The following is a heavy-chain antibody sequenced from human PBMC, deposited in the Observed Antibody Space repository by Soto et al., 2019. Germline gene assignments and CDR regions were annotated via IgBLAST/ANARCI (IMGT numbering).Heavy chain of an antibody. V-gene: IGHV4-39*01. J-gene: IGHJ3*02. D-gene: IGHD3-16*02. CDR1: GSPISSISYS. Sequence: SDTLYLTFTVPGSPISSISYSWGWIRQPTGKGREWIGSIYYRGSTYYNPSLKSRVTISVDTSKNQFSLKLSSVTAADTAVYYCARQRYDYVWGSYRMDAFDIWGQGTMVT. CDR3: ARQRYDYVWGSYRMDAFDI. CDR2: IYYRGST.